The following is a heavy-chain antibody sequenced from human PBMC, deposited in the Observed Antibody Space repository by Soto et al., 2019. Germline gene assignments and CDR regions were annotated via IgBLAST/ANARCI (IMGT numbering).Heavy chain of an antibody. CDR1: GYSFTSYW. CDR2: IYPGDSDT. Sequence: GESLKISCKGSGYSFTSYWIGWVRQMPGKGLEWMGIIYPGDSDTRYSPSFQGQVTISADKSISTAYLQWSSLMASDTAMYYCARRRYCSSTSCYPLDYWGQGTLVTVSS. D-gene: IGHD2-2*01. CDR3: ARRRYCSSTSCYPLDY. V-gene: IGHV5-51*01. J-gene: IGHJ4*02.